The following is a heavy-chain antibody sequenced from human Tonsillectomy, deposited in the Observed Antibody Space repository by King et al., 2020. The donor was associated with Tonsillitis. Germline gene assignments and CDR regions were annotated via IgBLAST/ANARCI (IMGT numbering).Heavy chain of an antibody. J-gene: IGHJ6*02. Sequence: QVQLVESGAEVKKPGASVQVSCKASGYTFPNYGITWVRQAPGQGLEWMGWISGYNGNTNYAQKFQGRVTLTTDTSTTTAYMELRSLRSDDTAIYYCARGVGGSYYYGVDVWGQGTTVTVSS. CDR3: ARGVGGSYYYGVDV. CDR2: ISGYNGNT. V-gene: IGHV1-18*04. CDR1: GYTFPNYG. D-gene: IGHD3-16*01.